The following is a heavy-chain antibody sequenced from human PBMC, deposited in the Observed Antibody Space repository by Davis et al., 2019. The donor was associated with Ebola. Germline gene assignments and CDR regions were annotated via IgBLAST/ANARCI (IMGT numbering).Heavy chain of an antibody. CDR3: ARVGYDFWSGYYTGNWFDP. Sequence: SETLSLTCTVSGGSISSYYWSWIRQPPGKGLEWIGYIYYSGSTYYNPSLKSRVTISVDTSKNQFSLKLSSVTAADTAVYYCARVGYDFWSGYYTGNWFDPWGQGTLVTVSS. CDR1: GGSISSYY. V-gene: IGHV4-59*01. J-gene: IGHJ5*02. D-gene: IGHD3-3*01. CDR2: IYYSGST.